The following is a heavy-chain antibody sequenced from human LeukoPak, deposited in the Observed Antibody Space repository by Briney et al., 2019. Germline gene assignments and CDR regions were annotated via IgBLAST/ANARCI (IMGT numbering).Heavy chain of an antibody. CDR1: GGSFSGYY. D-gene: IGHD2-2*01. V-gene: IGHV4-34*01. CDR2: INHSGST. Sequence: PSETLSLTCAVYGGSFSGYYWSWIRQPPGKGLEWIGEINHSGSTNYNPSLKSRVTISVDTSKNQFSLKLSSVTAADTAAYYCAREVLYQLTSGFDPWGQGTLVTVSS. CDR3: AREVLYQLTSGFDP. J-gene: IGHJ5*02.